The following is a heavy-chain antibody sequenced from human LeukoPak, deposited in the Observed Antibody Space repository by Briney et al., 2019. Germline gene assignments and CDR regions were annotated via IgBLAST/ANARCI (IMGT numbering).Heavy chain of an antibody. D-gene: IGHD6-6*01. V-gene: IGHV4-4*07. CDR3: ARGDSSSPRTLDY. CDR1: GGSISSYY. J-gene: IGHJ4*02. CDR2: IYTSGST. Sequence: PSETLSLTCTVSGGSISSYYWGWIRQPAGKGLEWIGRIYTSGSTNYNPSLKSRVTMSVDTSKNQFSLKLSSVTAADTAVYYCARGDSSSPRTLDYWGQGTLVTVSS.